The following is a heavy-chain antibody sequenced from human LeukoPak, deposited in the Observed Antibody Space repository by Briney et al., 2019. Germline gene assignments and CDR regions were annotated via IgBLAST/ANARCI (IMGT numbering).Heavy chain of an antibody. Sequence: GGSLRLSCAASGFTFSYHWMTWVRQAPGKGLEWVANINQDGSEKYYVDSVKGRFTISRDRAKNSLYLQMNSLRAEDTAVYYCARDRTAPDYWGQGTLVTVSS. CDR2: INQDGSEK. V-gene: IGHV3-7*01. D-gene: IGHD2-8*02. CDR3: ARDRTAPDY. CDR1: GFTFSYHW. J-gene: IGHJ4*02.